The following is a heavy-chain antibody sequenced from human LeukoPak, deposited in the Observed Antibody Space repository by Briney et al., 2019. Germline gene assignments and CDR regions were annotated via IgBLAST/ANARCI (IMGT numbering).Heavy chain of an antibody. CDR2: VYHSGSI. CDR1: GGSISSYS. D-gene: IGHD5-12*01. CDR3: VSSYGGYVLDY. Sequence: SETLSLTCTVSGGSISSYSWNWIRQSPGKGLEWIGRVYHSGSINYNPSLKSRVTISVVTSKNQFSLNLSSVTAADTAVYYCVSSYGGYVLDYWGQGTLVIVSS. J-gene: IGHJ4*02. V-gene: IGHV4-59*01.